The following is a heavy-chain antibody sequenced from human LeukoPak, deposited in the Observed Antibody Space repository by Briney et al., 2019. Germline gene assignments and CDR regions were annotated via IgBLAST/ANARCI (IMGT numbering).Heavy chain of an antibody. J-gene: IGHJ6*02. CDR3: ARDAVDTANAV. Sequence: GGSLRLSCAAPGFTFTTYWMHWVRQAPGKGLVWVSHINSDGSITSYADSVKGRFTISRDNAKNTLYLQMNSLRAEDTAVYYCARDAVDTANAVWGQGTTVTVSS. V-gene: IGHV3-74*01. CDR2: INSDGSIT. CDR1: GFTFTTYW. D-gene: IGHD5-18*01.